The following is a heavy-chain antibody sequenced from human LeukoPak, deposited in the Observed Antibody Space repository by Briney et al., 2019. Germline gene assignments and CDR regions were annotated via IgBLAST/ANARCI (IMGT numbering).Heavy chain of an antibody. D-gene: IGHD3-22*01. CDR1: GYTFTSYG. Sequence: ASVKVSCKASGYTFTSYGISWVRQAPGQGLEWMGWINTNTGNPTYAQGFTGRFVFSLDTSVSTAYLQISSLKAEDTAVYYCARIYYDSSGYYPAVGDWGQGTLVTVSS. CDR3: ARIYYDSSGYYPAVGD. J-gene: IGHJ4*02. V-gene: IGHV7-4-1*02. CDR2: INTNTGNP.